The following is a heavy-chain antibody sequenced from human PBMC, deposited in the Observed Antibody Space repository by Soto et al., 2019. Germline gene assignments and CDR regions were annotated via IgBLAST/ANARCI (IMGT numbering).Heavy chain of an antibody. D-gene: IGHD6-13*01. Sequence: EVQLVESGGGLVQPGESLRLSCVASGITVSSNYMSWVRQAPGKGLEWVSIIYDSGSTNYADSVKGRFTISRDNSKNTLDLQMNSLRAEDTAVYYCARAPPYSSSWNGAFDSWGQGTMVTVSS. J-gene: IGHJ3*02. CDR3: ARAPPYSSSWNGAFDS. CDR1: GITVSSNY. V-gene: IGHV3-66*01. CDR2: IYDSGST.